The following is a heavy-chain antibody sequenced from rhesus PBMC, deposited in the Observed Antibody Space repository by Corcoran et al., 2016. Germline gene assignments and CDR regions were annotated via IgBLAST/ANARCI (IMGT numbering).Heavy chain of an antibody. J-gene: IGHJ4*01. Sequence: QVQLQESGPGLVKPSETLSLTCAVSGGALSSRYYSWRWIRQAPGKGLEWLGYTSYSRRTSYNPSLKSRVTISRDTSKNQFSLKLSSVTAADTAVYYCARVGSGSWFLDYWGQGVLVTVSS. CDR2: TSYSRRT. V-gene: IGHV4-122*02. CDR3: ARVGSGSWFLDY. CDR1: GGALSSRYYS. D-gene: IGHD6-25*01.